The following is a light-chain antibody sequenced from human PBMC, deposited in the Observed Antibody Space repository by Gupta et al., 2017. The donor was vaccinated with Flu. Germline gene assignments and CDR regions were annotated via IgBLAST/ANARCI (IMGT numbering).Light chain of an antibody. CDR3: QQRSNGHRGALT. CDR1: QSGSSY. CDR2: DAS. J-gene: IGKJ4*01. V-gene: IGKV3-11*01. Sequence: LSLSPGERATLSCRASQSGSSYLAWYQKKPGQAPRLLIYDASNRATGSPDRFSGSGYGKDCTLTISSLEPEEFAVYYCQQRSNGHRGALTFGGGTKVEIK.